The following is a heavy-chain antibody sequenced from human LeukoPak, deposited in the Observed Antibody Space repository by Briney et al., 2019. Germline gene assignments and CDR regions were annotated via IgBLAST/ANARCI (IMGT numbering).Heavy chain of an antibody. CDR3: ARVLLRYFDWSPNHYYYYYMDV. V-gene: IGHV4-39*07. J-gene: IGHJ6*03. Sequence: SETLSLTCTVSGGSISSSSYYWGWIRQPPGKGLEWIGSIYYSGSTYYNPSLKSRVTISVDTSKNQFSLKLSSVTAADTAVYYCARVLLRYFDWSPNHYYYYYMDVWGKGTTVTVSS. D-gene: IGHD3-9*01. CDR1: GGSISSSSYY. CDR2: IYYSGST.